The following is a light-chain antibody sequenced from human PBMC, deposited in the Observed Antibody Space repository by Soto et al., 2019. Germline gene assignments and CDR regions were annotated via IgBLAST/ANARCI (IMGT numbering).Light chain of an antibody. V-gene: IGLV1-51*01. CDR3: GTWDSSLSGLYV. J-gene: IGLJ1*01. Sequence: QSAMTQPPAVSAVPGQKVTISCSGSSSNIGNNYVSWYQQLPGTAPKLLIYDNNKRPSGIPDRFSGSKSGTSATLGITGLQTGDEADYYCGTWDSSLSGLYVFGTGTKVTVL. CDR1: SSNIGNNY. CDR2: DNN.